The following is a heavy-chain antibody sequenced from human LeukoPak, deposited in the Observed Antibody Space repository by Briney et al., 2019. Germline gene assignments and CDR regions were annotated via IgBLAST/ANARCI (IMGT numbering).Heavy chain of an antibody. CDR2: IIPIFGTA. D-gene: IGHD6-19*01. CDR1: GGTFSSYA. CDR3: ASGPGAGRSRFDY. J-gene: IGHJ4*02. V-gene: IGHV1-69*05. Sequence: VASVKVSRMASGGTFSSYAISWVRQAPGQGLEWMGGIIPIFGTANYAQKLQGRVTITTDESTSTAYMELSSLRSEDTAVYYCASGPGAGRSRFDYWGQGTLVTVSS.